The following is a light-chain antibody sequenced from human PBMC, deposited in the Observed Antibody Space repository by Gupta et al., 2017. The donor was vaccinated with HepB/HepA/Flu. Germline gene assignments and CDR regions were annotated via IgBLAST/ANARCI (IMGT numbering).Light chain of an antibody. Sequence: QSALTQPPSVSGSPGQSVTISCTGTSSDIGSYTRVSWYQQSPGTAPKLIIYEVDNRPSGVPDRFSGSKSGNTASQTISGLQTEDEADYYCSSYTTSNTYVFGIGTKVTVL. V-gene: IGLV2-18*02. CDR1: SSDIGSYTR. CDR3: SSYTTSNTYV. CDR2: EVD. J-gene: IGLJ1*01.